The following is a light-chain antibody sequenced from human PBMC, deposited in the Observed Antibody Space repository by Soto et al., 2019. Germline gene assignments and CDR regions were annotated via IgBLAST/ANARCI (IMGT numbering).Light chain of an antibody. CDR2: GAS. Sequence: EIVLTPSPGTLSFSPVEIATLSCMASQSISSTNLAWYQQKPGQAPRLLIYGASSRATGIPDRFSGSGSGTDFSLTISRLEPEDFAVYYCQHHGSSPRITFGQGTRLEIK. CDR3: QHHGSSPRIT. CDR1: QSISSTN. V-gene: IGKV3-20*01. J-gene: IGKJ5*01.